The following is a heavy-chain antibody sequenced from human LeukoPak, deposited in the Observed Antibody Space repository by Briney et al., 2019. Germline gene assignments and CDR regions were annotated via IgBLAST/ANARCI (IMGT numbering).Heavy chain of an antibody. CDR3: ARGQQQLVLAY. CDR1: GFTFSRYA. CDR2: ISGSGADT. V-gene: IGHV3-23*01. Sequence: GGSLRLSCAASGFTFSRYAMSWVRQAPGKGLEWVSVISGSGADTYYADSVKGRFTISRDNSKDTLYLQMNSLRAEDTAVYYCARGQQQLVLAYWGQGTLVTVSS. J-gene: IGHJ4*02. D-gene: IGHD6-13*01.